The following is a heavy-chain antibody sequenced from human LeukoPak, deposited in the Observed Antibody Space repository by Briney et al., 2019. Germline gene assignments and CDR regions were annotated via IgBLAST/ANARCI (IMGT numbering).Heavy chain of an antibody. Sequence: PLETLSLTCTVSGGSISSYYWSWIRQPPGKGLEWIGYIYYSGSTNYNPSLKSRVTISVDTSKNQFSLKLSSVTAADTAVYYCATPLGTSGWYYFDYWGQGTLVTVSS. J-gene: IGHJ4*02. CDR2: IYYSGST. V-gene: IGHV4-59*01. CDR3: ATPLGTSGWYYFDY. D-gene: IGHD6-19*01. CDR1: GGSISSYY.